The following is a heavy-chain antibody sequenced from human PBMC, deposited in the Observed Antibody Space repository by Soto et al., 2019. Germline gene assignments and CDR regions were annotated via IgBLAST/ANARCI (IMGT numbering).Heavy chain of an antibody. V-gene: IGHV1-8*01. CDR3: ARGHDFWSGYDAFDI. CDR1: GYTFTSYD. J-gene: IGHJ3*02. Sequence: ASVKVSCKASGYTFTSYDINWVRQATGQGLEWMGWMNPNSGNTGYAQKFQGRVTMTRYTSISTAYMELSSLRSEDTAVYYCARGHDFWSGYDAFDIWGQGTMVTVSS. D-gene: IGHD3-3*01. CDR2: MNPNSGNT.